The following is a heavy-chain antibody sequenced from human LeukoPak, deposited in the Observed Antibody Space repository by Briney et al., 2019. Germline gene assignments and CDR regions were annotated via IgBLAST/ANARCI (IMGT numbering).Heavy chain of an antibody. CDR1: GSTFTGYY. CDR3: AREAEYYYGSGRLNWFDP. Sequence: ASVKVSCNASGSTFTGYYMHWMRQAPGQGLEWMGWINPNSGGTNYAQKFQGRVTMTRDTSISTAYMELSRLRSDDTAVYYCAREAEYYYGSGRLNWFDPWGQGTLVTVSS. CDR2: INPNSGGT. D-gene: IGHD3-10*01. J-gene: IGHJ5*02. V-gene: IGHV1-2*02.